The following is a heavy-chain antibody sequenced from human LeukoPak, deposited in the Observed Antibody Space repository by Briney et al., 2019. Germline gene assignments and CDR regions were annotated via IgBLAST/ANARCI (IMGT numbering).Heavy chain of an antibody. V-gene: IGHV4-38-2*02. D-gene: IGHD3-10*01. CDR3: ARGGPIYGSGSYYNWFDP. Sequence: SETLSLTCTVSGYSISSGYYWGWIPQPPGKGLEWIGSIYHSGSTYYNPSLKSRVTFSVDTSKNQFSLKLSSVTAADTAVYYCARGGPIYGSGSYYNWFDPWGQGTLVTVSS. CDR1: GYSISSGYY. CDR2: IYHSGST. J-gene: IGHJ5*02.